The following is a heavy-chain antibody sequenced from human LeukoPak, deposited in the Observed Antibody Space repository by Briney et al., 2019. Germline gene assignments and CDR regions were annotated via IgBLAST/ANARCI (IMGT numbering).Heavy chain of an antibody. CDR1: GFTFSDYY. CDR3: ASGIGQQLSTYYYGMDV. D-gene: IGHD6-13*01. J-gene: IGHJ6*02. Sequence: GGFLRLSCAASGFTFSDYYMSWIRQAPGKGLEWVSYISSSGSTIYYADSVKGRFTISRDNAKNSLYLQMNSLRAEDTAVYYCASGIGQQLSTYYYGMDVWGQGTTVTVSS. CDR2: ISSSGSTI. V-gene: IGHV3-11*01.